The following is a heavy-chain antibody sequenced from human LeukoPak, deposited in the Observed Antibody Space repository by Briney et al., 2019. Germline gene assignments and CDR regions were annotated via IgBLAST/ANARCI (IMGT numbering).Heavy chain of an antibody. CDR1: GYIFTKYD. CDR2: IKAGNGAT. CDR3: ARDDCGDTCYPGGY. J-gene: IGHJ4*02. D-gene: IGHD2-21*01. V-gene: IGHV1-3*01. Sequence: SVKVSCKASGYIFTKYDVHCVRQATGQRPEWMGWIKAGNGATKYSQNFQDRLTITRDTSASTVYMELSSLTSEDTALYYCARDDCGDTCYPGGYWGQGTLVTVSS.